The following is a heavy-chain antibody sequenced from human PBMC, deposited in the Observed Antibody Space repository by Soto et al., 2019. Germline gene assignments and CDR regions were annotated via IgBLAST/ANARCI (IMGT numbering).Heavy chain of an antibody. J-gene: IGHJ4*02. V-gene: IGHV4-39*01. CDR1: GGSISSSSYY. CDR3: ARLDTAMAGSDY. D-gene: IGHD5-18*01. Sequence: PSETLSLTCTVSGGSISSSSYYWGWIRQPPGKGLEWIGSIYYSGSTYYNPSLKSRVTISVDTSKNQFSLKLSSVTAADTAVYYCARLDTAMAGSDYWGQGTLVTVSS. CDR2: IYYSGST.